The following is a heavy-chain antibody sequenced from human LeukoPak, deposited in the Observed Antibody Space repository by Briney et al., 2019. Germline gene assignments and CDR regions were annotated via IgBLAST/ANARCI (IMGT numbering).Heavy chain of an antibody. J-gene: IGHJ4*02. CDR2: IYSGSST. CDR1: RFTASSNY. D-gene: IGHD6-13*01. CDR3: VIDVGSIDSSWSDLGY. V-gene: IGHV3-66*01. Sequence: VGSLRLSRAPSRFTASSNYMSSVRQAPGKGRGWGSVIYSGSSTYNADSVKGRFTISRDNSTNTLYLQMKSLRAEATPVYSCVIDVGSIDSSWSDLGYWGKRALVSASS.